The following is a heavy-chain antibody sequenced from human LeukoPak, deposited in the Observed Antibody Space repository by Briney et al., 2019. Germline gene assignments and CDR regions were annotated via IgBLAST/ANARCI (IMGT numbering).Heavy chain of an antibody. CDR2: ISDIGSI. D-gene: IGHD2/OR15-2a*01. Sequence: PSETLSLTCTVAGGSISRYYWGWVRQPPGKGRGWIAYISDIGSINYNPSLKSRVTISLDTSKNQFSLKLSSVTASDTAVYYCAGHHPRNTVDFWGQGTLVTVSS. J-gene: IGHJ4*02. CDR3: AGHHPRNTVDF. V-gene: IGHV4-59*08. CDR1: GGSISRYY.